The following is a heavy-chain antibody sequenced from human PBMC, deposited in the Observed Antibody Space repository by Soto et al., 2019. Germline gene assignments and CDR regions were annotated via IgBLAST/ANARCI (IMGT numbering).Heavy chain of an antibody. CDR2: ISSSSSYI. J-gene: IGHJ4*02. Sequence: EVQLVESGGGLVKPGGSLRLSCAASGFTFSSYSMNWVRQAPGKGLEWVSSISSSSSYIYYADSVKGRFTISRDNAKNSLYLQMNSLRAEDTAVYYCARDSYRGYDRNRGDFDYWGQGTLVTVSS. D-gene: IGHD5-12*01. CDR3: ARDSYRGYDRNRGDFDY. CDR1: GFTFSSYS. V-gene: IGHV3-21*01.